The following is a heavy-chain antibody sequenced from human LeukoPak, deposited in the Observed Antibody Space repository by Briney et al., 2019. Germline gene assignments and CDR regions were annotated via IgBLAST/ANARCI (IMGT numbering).Heavy chain of an antibody. D-gene: IGHD2-15*01. CDR2: MNPKSGNT. V-gene: IGHV1-8*01. J-gene: IGHJ4*02. CDR3: ARGRAAATGVDY. CDR1: GYTFTSYD. Sequence: ASXXVSCKASGYTFTSYDINWVRQATGQGVEWMGWMNPKSGNTGYAQKFQGRVSITRNTSRSTAYMELSSLRSEDTAVYYCARGRAAATGVDYWGQGTLVTVSS.